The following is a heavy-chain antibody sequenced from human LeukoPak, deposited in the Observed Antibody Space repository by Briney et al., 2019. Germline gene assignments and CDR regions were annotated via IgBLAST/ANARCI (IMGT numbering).Heavy chain of an antibody. D-gene: IGHD6-13*01. CDR2: LNPSDGTI. CDR3: ARGHYSSTWYYYAMDV. Sequence: ASVRVSCKASGYTFSNYYMHWVRQAPGQGLEWMGILNPSDGTITYAQKFQGRITMTRDTSTTTVYMELSSLTSEDTAVYYCARGHYSSTWYYYAMDVWGQGTTVTVSS. V-gene: IGHV1-46*01. CDR1: GYTFSNYY. J-gene: IGHJ6*02.